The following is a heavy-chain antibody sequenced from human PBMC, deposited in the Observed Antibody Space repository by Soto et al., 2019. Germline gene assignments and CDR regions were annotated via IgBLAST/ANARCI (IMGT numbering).Heavy chain of an antibody. Sequence: GGSLRLSCAASGFTFSSYAMSWVRQAPGKGLEWVSAISGSGGSTYYADSVKGRFTISRDNSKNTLYLQMNSLRAEDTAVYYCAKVVGEEKYYFYGMDVWGQRTTVTVSS. D-gene: IGHD3-10*01. CDR1: GFTFSSYA. CDR3: AKVVGEEKYYFYGMDV. V-gene: IGHV3-23*01. CDR2: ISGSGGST. J-gene: IGHJ6*01.